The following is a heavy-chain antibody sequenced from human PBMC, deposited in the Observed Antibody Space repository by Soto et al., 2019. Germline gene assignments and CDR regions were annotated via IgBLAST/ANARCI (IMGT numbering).Heavy chain of an antibody. D-gene: IGHD6-13*01. CDR1: GFTFSSYW. Sequence: EVQLVESGGGLVQPGGSLRLSCAASGFTFSSYWMSWVRQAPGKGLEWVANIKQDGSEKYYVDSVKGRFTISRDNAKNSLYLQMNSLRAEDTAVYYCARDLRGYSSSWGYYGMDVWGQGTTVTVSS. CDR3: ARDLRGYSSSWGYYGMDV. J-gene: IGHJ6*02. CDR2: IKQDGSEK. V-gene: IGHV3-7*03.